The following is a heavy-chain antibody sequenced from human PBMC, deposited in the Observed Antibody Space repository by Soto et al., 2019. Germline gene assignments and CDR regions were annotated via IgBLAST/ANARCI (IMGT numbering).Heavy chain of an antibody. D-gene: IGHD6-6*01. Sequence: ASETPSLTLTVSWGSRSSGGYYWSLIRQHPGKGLEWIGYIYYSGSTYYNPSLKSRVTISVDTSKNQFSLKLSSVTAADTAVYYCAREYSSSYYYYYGMDVWGQGTTVTVSS. V-gene: IGHV4-31*02. CDR2: IYYSGST. J-gene: IGHJ6*02. CDR1: WGSRSSGGYY. CDR3: AREYSSSYYYYYGMDV.